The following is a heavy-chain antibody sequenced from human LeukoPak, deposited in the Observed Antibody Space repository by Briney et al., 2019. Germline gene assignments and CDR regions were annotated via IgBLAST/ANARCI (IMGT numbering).Heavy chain of an antibody. V-gene: IGHV3-23*01. CDR3: AKDRGYSYGYDYYGMDV. CDR1: GFTFSSHA. CDR2: ISHSGGST. J-gene: IGHJ6*02. D-gene: IGHD5-18*01. Sequence: GGSLRLSCAASGFTFSSHAMSWVRQAPGKGLDWVSGISHSGGSTHYADSVKGRFTISRDNSKNTLYLQMNNLRAEDTAVYYCAKDRGYSYGYDYYGMDVWGQGTTVTVSS.